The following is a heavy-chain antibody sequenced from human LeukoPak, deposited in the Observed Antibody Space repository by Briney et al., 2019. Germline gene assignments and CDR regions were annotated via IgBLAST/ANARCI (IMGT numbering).Heavy chain of an antibody. J-gene: IGHJ4*02. D-gene: IGHD6-19*01. CDR3: ARDTGYSSGWYMGDYFDY. CDR2: IYHSGST. Sequence: PSETLSLTCAVSGGSISSSNWWSWVRQPPGKGLEWIGEIYHSGSTNYNPSLKSRVTISVDKSKNQFSLKLSSVTAADTAVYYCARDTGYSSGWYMGDYFDYWGQGTLVTVSS. V-gene: IGHV4-4*02. CDR1: GGSISSSNW.